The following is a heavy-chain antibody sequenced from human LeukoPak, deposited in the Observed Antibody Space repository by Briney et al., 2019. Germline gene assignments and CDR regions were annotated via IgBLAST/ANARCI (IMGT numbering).Heavy chain of an antibody. CDR1: GFTFSSYA. CDR2: ISGSGGST. D-gene: IGHD3-22*01. CDR3: ATYDSSGYYYRHDY. J-gene: IGHJ4*02. Sequence: GGSLRLSCAASGFTFSSYAMSWVRQAPGKGLEWVSAISGSGGSTYYADSVKGRFTISRDNSKNTLYLQMNSLRAEDTAVYYCATYDSSGYYYRHDYWGQGTLATVSS. V-gene: IGHV3-23*01.